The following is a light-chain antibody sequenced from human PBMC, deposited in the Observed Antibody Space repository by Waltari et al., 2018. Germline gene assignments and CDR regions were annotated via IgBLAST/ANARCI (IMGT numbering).Light chain of an antibody. CDR3: SLSYSGAVV. CDR1: TGAVTSGHY. Sequence: QAVVTQEPSLTVSPGGTVTLTCGSNTGAVTSGHYPSWYQQQHDQPPRTLIDDTKNKQSWTPARFSGSLLGGKGALTLSGAQPEDEAEYYCSLSYSGAVVFGGGTKLTVL. J-gene: IGLJ2*01. CDR2: DTK. V-gene: IGLV7-46*01.